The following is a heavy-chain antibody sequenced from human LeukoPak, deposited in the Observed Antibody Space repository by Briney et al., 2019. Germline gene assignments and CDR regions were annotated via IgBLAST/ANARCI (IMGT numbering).Heavy chain of an antibody. D-gene: IGHD6-13*01. Sequence: GGSLRLSCAASGFTFTAYWMTWVRQAPGKGLEWVANIKEDGITKFYADSVKGRFTISRDNADNSLHLQMNSLRAEDTALYYCATTADSAAGPYWGQGTLVTVSS. CDR3: ATTADSAAGPY. CDR1: GFTFTAYW. J-gene: IGHJ4*02. V-gene: IGHV3-7*01. CDR2: IKEDGITK.